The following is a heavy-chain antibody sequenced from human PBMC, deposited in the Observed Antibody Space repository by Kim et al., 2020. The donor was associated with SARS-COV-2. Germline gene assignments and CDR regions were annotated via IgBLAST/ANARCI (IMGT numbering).Heavy chain of an antibody. CDR2: INHSGST. CDR3: ARGLGQLGPGNWFDP. Sequence: SETLSLTCAVYGGSFSGYYWSWIRQPPGKGLEWIGEINHSGSTNYNPSLKSRVTISVDTSKNQFSLKLRSVTAADTAVYYCARGLGQLGPGNWFDPWGQGTLVTVSS. V-gene: IGHV4-34*01. CDR1: GGSFSGYY. J-gene: IGHJ5*02. D-gene: IGHD6-13*01.